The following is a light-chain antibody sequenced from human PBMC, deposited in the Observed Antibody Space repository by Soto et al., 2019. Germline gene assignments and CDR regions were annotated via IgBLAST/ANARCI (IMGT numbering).Light chain of an antibody. CDR1: QSVSSRN. Sequence: EIVLTQSPGTLSLSPGERATLSCRASQSVSSRNLAWYQQRSGQAPRLLIYGASSRATDIPDRFSGSGSGTDFTLTISRLEPEDSAVYYCQQYGGSPSITFGQGTRLEIQ. CDR2: GAS. J-gene: IGKJ5*01. CDR3: QQYGGSPSIT. V-gene: IGKV3-20*01.